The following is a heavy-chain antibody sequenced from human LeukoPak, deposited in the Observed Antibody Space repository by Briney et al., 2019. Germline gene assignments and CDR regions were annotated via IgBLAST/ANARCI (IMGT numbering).Heavy chain of an antibody. CDR3: ATIAVAGHFDY. V-gene: IGHV4-61*02. J-gene: IGHJ4*02. CDR1: GGSISSGRYY. D-gene: IGHD6-19*01. Sequence: PSETLSLTCNVSGGSISSGRYYWSWIRLPAGKGLEWIGRIFTSGSTNYNPSLKSRVTISLDTSKNQFSLRLSSVTAADTAVYYCATIAVAGHFDYWGQGTLVTVSS. CDR2: IFTSGST.